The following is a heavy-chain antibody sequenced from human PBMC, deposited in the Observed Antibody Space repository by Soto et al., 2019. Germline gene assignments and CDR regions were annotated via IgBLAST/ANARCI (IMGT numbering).Heavy chain of an antibody. J-gene: IGHJ4*02. Sequence: GGSLRLSCAASGFPFSSYAMSWVRQTPEKGLEWVAGISGGGNDRYYADFVQGRFTFSRDNSRNILYLQMNSLRADDTAMYFRARSLFMVAPDNEPFDYWGQGTLVTVSS. CDR1: GFPFSSYA. CDR3: ARSLFMVAPDNEPFDY. D-gene: IGHD5-12*01. V-gene: IGHV3-23*01. CDR2: ISGGGNDR.